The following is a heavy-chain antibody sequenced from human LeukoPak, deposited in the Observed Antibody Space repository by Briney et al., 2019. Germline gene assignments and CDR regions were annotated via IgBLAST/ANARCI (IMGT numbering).Heavy chain of an antibody. V-gene: IGHV3-48*03. CDR1: GFTFSSYE. J-gene: IGHJ4*02. Sequence: GGSLRLSCAASGFTFSSYEMNWVRQAPGKGLEWVSYISSSGSTIYHADSVKGRFTISRDNAKNSLYLQMNSLRAEGTAVYYCARDGGRAIPTLDYWGQGTLVTVSS. D-gene: IGHD3-16*01. CDR3: ARDGGRAIPTLDY. CDR2: ISSSGSTI.